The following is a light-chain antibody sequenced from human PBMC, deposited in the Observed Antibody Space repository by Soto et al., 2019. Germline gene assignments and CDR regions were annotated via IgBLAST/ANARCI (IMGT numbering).Light chain of an antibody. Sequence: EIVMTQSPATLSVSPGDRATLSCRASQSLGGNLAWYQQKPGQAPRLLIFRASSRATGVPARFSASGSGTEFTLTISGLQSEDFAVYYCQQYSNWPPWTFGPGTKVDIK. CDR3: QQYSNWPPWT. V-gene: IGKV3-15*01. CDR2: RAS. J-gene: IGKJ1*01. CDR1: QSLGGN.